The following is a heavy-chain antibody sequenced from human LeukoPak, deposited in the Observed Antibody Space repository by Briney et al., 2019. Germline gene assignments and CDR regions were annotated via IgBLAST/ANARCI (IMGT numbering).Heavy chain of an antibody. J-gene: IGHJ4*02. V-gene: IGHV1-46*01. Sequence: ASVKVSCKASGYTFTSYYIHWVRQAPEQGLEWMATINPSGGSTSYAQKFQGRVTMTRDTSTRTVYMELSSLRSEDTAVYYCARGRDGYNYAVPVDYWGQGTLVTVSS. D-gene: IGHD5-24*01. CDR2: INPSGGST. CDR3: ARGRDGYNYAVPVDY. CDR1: GYTFTSYY.